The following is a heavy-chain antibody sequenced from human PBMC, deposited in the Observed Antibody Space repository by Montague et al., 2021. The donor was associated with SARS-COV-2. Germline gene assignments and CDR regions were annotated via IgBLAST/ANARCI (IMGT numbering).Heavy chain of an antibody. V-gene: IGHV4-39*07. J-gene: IGHJ4*02. D-gene: IGHD5-12*01. CDR2: IHFTGTT. CDR3: ARDRNDGYDRFFDY. CDR1: DASISTSNY. Sequence: SETLSLTCSVSDASISTSNYWGWLRQTPGKGLEWIASIHFTGTTCYKPSLKSLVTISVDTSKNQFSLKFTSLTAADTAIYFCARDRNDGYDRFFDYWGQGTLVTVSS.